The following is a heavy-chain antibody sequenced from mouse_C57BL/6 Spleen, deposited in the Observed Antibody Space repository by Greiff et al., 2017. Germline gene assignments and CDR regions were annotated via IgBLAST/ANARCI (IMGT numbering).Heavy chain of an antibody. CDR3: AGTYGSSYVGFAY. V-gene: IGHV1-80*01. CDR1: GYAFSSYW. Sequence: QVQLQQSGAERVKPGASVKISCKASGYAFSSYWMNWVKQRPGKGLVWIGQIYPGDGDTNYNGKFKGKATLTADKSSSTAYMQLSSLTSEDSAVYFCAGTYGSSYVGFAYWGQGTLVTVSA. D-gene: IGHD1-1*01. CDR2: IYPGDGDT. J-gene: IGHJ3*01.